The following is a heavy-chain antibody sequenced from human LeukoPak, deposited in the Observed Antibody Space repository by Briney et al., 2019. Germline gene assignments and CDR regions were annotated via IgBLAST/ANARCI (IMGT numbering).Heavy chain of an antibody. CDR1: GFTVSSNY. D-gene: IGHD4-17*01. V-gene: IGHV3-23*01. CDR3: AKGATVTTFDY. J-gene: IGHJ4*02. Sequence: GGSLRLSCAASGFTVSSNYMSWVRQAPGKGLEWVSAISGSGGSTYYADSVKGRFTISRDNSKNTLYLQMNSLRAEDTAVYYCAKGATVTTFDYWGQGTLVTVSS. CDR2: ISGSGGST.